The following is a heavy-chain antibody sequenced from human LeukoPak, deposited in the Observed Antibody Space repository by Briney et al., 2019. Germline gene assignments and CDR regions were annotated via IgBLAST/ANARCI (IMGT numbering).Heavy chain of an antibody. J-gene: IGHJ4*02. Sequence: HPGGSLRLSCAASGFTFTSYNMNWVRQAPGKGLEWVSYISSDGRTIYYADSVRGRFTISRDNPENSLYLQMNSLRAEDTALYYCSTDTYYYQSSGNRDYWGQGTLVTVSS. CDR1: GFTFTSYN. V-gene: IGHV3-48*01. CDR3: STDTYYYQSSGNRDY. D-gene: IGHD3-22*01. CDR2: ISSDGRTI.